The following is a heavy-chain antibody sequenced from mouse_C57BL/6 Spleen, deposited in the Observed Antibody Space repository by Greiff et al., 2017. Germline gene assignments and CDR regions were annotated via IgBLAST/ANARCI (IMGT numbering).Heavy chain of an antibody. CDR2: ISSGSSSM. Sequence: EVQVVESGGGLVKPGGSLKLSCAASGFTFSDYGMHWVRQAPEQGLEWVAYISSGSSSMYYADTVKGRFTISRDNAKNTLFLQMTSLRSEDTAMYYCARLTGTGYFDGWGTGTTVTVSS. CDR1: GFTFSDYG. J-gene: IGHJ1*03. D-gene: IGHD4-1*01. CDR3: ARLTGTGYFDG. V-gene: IGHV5-17*01.